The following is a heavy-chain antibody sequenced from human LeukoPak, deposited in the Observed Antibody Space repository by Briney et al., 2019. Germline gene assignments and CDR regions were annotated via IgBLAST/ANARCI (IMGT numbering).Heavy chain of an antibody. D-gene: IGHD3-9*01. CDR1: GYTFTSYG. CDR2: ISAYNGNT. J-gene: IGHJ4*02. Sequence: ASVKVSCKASGYTFTSYGISWVRQAPGQGLEWMGWISAYNGNTNYAQKLQGRVTMTTDTSTSTAYMGLRSLRSDDTAVYYCARAHQLRYFDWLAPRALDYWGQGTLVTVSS. CDR3: ARAHQLRYFDWLAPRALDY. V-gene: IGHV1-18*01.